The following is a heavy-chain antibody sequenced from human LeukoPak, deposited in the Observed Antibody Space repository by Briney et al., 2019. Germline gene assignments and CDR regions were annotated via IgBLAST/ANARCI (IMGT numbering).Heavy chain of an antibody. CDR1: GLTFSSYA. CDR3: ARGWYYFDY. J-gene: IGHJ4*02. CDR2: ISGSGGRT. D-gene: IGHD2-15*01. Sequence: GGSLRLSCAASGLTFSSYAMSWVRQAPGKGLEWVSDISGSGGRTYHADSVKGRFTISRDNSKNTLYLQMNSLRAEDTAVYYCARGWYYFDYWGQGTLVTVSS. V-gene: IGHV3-23*01.